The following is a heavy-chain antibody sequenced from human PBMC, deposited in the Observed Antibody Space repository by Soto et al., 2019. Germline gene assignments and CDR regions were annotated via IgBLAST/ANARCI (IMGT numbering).Heavy chain of an antibody. V-gene: IGHV3-30*18. D-gene: IGHD5-12*01. CDR2: ISYDGSNK. Sequence: GGSLRLSCAASGFTFSSYGMHWVRQAPGKGLEWVAVISYDGSNKYYAESVKGRFTISRENSKNTLYLQMNSLRAEDTAVYYCAKVSSVGWLPRYYYYGMDVWGQGTTVPLSS. CDR1: GFTFSSYG. J-gene: IGHJ6*02. CDR3: AKVSSVGWLPRYYYYGMDV.